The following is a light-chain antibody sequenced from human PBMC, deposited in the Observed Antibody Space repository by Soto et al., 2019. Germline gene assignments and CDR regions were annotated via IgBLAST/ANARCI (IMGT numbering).Light chain of an antibody. Sequence: QSALTQPASVSGSAGQSITISCSGTMRDVGAYNLVSWYQQHPGTAPKLIIYEVRNRPSGISSRFSGSRSGNTASLTISGRQYEDEDDYYCSSYTASSTLVFGGGTKLTVL. CDR1: MRDVGAYNL. CDR3: SSYTASSTLV. CDR2: EVR. V-gene: IGLV2-14*01. J-gene: IGLJ3*02.